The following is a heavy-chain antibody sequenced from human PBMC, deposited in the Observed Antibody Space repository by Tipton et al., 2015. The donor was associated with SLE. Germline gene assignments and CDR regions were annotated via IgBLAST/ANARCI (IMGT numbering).Heavy chain of an antibody. Sequence: QLVQSGAEVKKPGASVKVSCKASGYSFINYGITWVRLAPGQGLEWMGWISVYNGHTNYAQKLQGRVTMTTDTSTSTAYMDLRSLRSDDTAVYYCARVQNYYDRGGFYFHFDYWGLGTLATVSS. CDR2: ISVYNGHT. CDR1: GYSFINYG. D-gene: IGHD3-22*01. J-gene: IGHJ4*02. CDR3: ARVQNYYDRGGFYFHFDY. V-gene: IGHV1-18*01.